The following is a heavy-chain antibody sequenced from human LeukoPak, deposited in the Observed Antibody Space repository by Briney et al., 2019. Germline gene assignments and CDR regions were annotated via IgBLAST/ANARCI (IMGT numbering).Heavy chain of an antibody. CDR3: AKLTAAAGKWAYTYWYFDL. Sequence: GASLRLSCAASGFTFSSYAMSWVGQAPGRGLEWVSAISGSGSSTYFADSVKGRFTISRDNSKNTLYLQMNSLRAEDTAVYYCAKLTAAAGKWAYTYWYFDLWGRGTLVTVPS. V-gene: IGHV3-23*01. CDR1: GFTFSSYA. D-gene: IGHD6-13*01. CDR2: ISGSGSST. J-gene: IGHJ2*01.